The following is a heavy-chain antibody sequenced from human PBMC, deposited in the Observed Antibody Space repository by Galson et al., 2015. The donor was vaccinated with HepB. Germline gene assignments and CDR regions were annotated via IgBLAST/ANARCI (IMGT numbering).Heavy chain of an antibody. Sequence: SLRLSCAASEFSLSGHWMHWVRQAPGKGLVWVSRIRGDGMDTNYADSVKGRFTISRDNAKNTLYLQMNNLRAEETAIYYCKRDLIACPGTYDYWGQGTLVSVSS. J-gene: IGHJ4*02. V-gene: IGHV3-74*01. CDR1: EFSLSGHW. CDR2: IRGDGMDT. CDR3: KRDLIACPGTYDY. D-gene: IGHD3-10*02.